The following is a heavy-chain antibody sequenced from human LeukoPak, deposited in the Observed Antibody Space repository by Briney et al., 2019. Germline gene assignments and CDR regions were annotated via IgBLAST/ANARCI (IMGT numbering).Heavy chain of an antibody. J-gene: IGHJ5*02. V-gene: IGHV3-21*01. CDR1: GFTFSSYS. D-gene: IGHD5-18*01. Sequence: PGGSLRLSCAASGFTFSSYSMNWVRQAPGKGLEWVSSISSSSSYIYYADSVKGRFTISRDNAKNSLYLQMNSLRAEDTAVYYCARDPSHEPQYSYGYVTSWFDPWGQGTLVTVSS. CDR3: ARDPSHEPQYSYGYVTSWFDP. CDR2: ISSSSSYI.